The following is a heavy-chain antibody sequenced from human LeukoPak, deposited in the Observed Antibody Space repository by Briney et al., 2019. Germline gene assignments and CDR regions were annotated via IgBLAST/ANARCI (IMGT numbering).Heavy chain of an antibody. CDR3: ARGYCSSTSCIFDY. J-gene: IGHJ4*02. D-gene: IGHD2-2*01. V-gene: IGHV4-59*01. CDR2: VSYSGNT. CDR1: GDSISSYS. Sequence: SETLSLTYTVSGDSISSYSWTWIRQPPGKGLEWIGYVSYSGNTNYNPSLKSRVTISLDTSKNQFSLRLSSVTAADTAMYYCARGYCSSTSCIFDYWGQGTLVTVSS.